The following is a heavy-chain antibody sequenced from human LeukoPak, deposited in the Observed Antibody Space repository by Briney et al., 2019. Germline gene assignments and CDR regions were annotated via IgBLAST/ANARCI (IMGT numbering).Heavy chain of an antibody. V-gene: IGHV1-8*03. J-gene: IGHJ6*03. CDR3: ARALGILEWLFPGSPDYYMDV. D-gene: IGHD3-3*01. CDR2: MNPKSGNS. Sequence: ASVKVSCKASGYTFTSNNINWVRQAPGQGLEWMGWMNPKSGNSDYAQKFQGRVTITRNTSISTAYMELSSLRSEDTAVYYCARALGILEWLFPGSPDYYMDVWGKGTTVTVSS. CDR1: GYTFTSNN.